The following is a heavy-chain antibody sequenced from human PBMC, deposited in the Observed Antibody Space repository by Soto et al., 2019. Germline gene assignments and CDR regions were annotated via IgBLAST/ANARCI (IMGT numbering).Heavy chain of an antibody. Sequence: AVKVSGKASGYSFSRYAISWGLQAPGQGLEWMGGIIPIFGTANYAQKFQGRVTITADESTSTAYMELSSLRSEDTAVYYCARDPLTMVRGVIIHHYFDYWGQGTLVTVSS. CDR3: ARDPLTMVRGVIIHHYFDY. V-gene: IGHV1-69*01. J-gene: IGHJ4*02. D-gene: IGHD3-10*01. CDR1: GYSFSRYA. CDR2: IIPIFGTA.